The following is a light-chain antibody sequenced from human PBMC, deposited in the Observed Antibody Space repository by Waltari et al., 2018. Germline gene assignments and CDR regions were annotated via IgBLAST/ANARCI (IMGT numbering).Light chain of an antibody. CDR3: QKYGSLPAT. V-gene: IGKV3-20*01. Sequence: EVVLTQSLGTLSLSLGERATLSCRASQSVSRYLVWYQQKPGQAPRLLIYDASTRATGIPDRFSGSGSGTNFSLTISRLEPEDFAVYYCQKYGSLPATFGQGTKVEIK. CDR2: DAS. CDR1: QSVSRY. J-gene: IGKJ1*01.